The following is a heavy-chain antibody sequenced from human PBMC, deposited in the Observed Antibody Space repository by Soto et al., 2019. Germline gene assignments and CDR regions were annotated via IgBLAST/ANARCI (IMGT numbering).Heavy chain of an antibody. J-gene: IGHJ4*02. D-gene: IGHD5-18*01. V-gene: IGHV1-18*01. CDR2: VSAYNGNT. CDR1: GYTFTSYG. Sequence: QVQLVQSGAEVKKPGASVKVSCKASGYTFTSYGISWVRQAPGQGLEWMGWVSAYNGNTNYAQKLQGRVTMTTDTSTSTAYMELRSLRSDDTAVYCCASSLLVGYGLEGESDWGQGTLVTVSS. CDR3: ASSLLVGYGLEGESD.